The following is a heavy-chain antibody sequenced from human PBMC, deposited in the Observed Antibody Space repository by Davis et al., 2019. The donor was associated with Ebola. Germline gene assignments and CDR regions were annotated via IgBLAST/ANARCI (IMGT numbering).Heavy chain of an antibody. CDR2: ISSSGSTI. Sequence: GESLKISCAASGFTFTSYAMDWVRQAPGKGLEWVSYISSSGSTIYYADSVKGRFTISRDNAKNSLYLQMNSLRAEDTAVYYCARGCSGGSCYSLWGQGTLVIVSS. J-gene: IGHJ4*02. D-gene: IGHD2-15*01. CDR3: ARGCSGGSCYSL. V-gene: IGHV3-48*04. CDR1: GFTFTSYA.